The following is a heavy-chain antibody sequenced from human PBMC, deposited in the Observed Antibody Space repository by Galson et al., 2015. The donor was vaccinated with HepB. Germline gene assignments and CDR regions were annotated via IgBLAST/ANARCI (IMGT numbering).Heavy chain of an antibody. J-gene: IGHJ4*02. V-gene: IGHV3-30*18. CDR2: ISYDGSDK. Sequence: SLRLSCAASGFTFSRYGMHWVRQAPGKGLEWVAAISYDGSDKYSADSVKGRFTISRDNSKNTLFLQMNSLRAEDTAVYYCAKDLHYHDSSGDYYFDFWGQGTLVTVSS. CDR3: AKDLHYHDSSGDYYFDF. CDR1: GFTFSRYG. D-gene: IGHD3-22*01.